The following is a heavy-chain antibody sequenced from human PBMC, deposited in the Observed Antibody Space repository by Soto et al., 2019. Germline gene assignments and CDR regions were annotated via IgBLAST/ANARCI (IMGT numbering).Heavy chain of an antibody. V-gene: IGHV1-69*02. J-gene: IGHJ6*02. D-gene: IGHD6-13*01. CDR2: IIPILGIA. CDR1: GGTFSSYT. CDR3: ARAELAAAVGMDV. Sequence: QVQLVQSGAEVKKPGSSVKVSCKASGGTFSSYTISWVRQAPGQGLEWMGRIIPILGIATYAQKFQGRVTITADKSTSTAYMELSSLRAEDTAVYYCARAELAAAVGMDVWGQGTTVTVSS.